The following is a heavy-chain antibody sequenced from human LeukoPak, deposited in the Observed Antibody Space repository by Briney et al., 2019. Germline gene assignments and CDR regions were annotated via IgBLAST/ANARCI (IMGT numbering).Heavy chain of an antibody. J-gene: IGHJ4*02. CDR1: GFTFSSHG. CDR3: AKEGYYDFWSGPLDY. V-gene: IGHV3-33*06. Sequence: GGSLRLSCAASGFTFSSHGMHWVRQAPGKGLEWVAVIWYDGSNKYYADSVKGRFTISRDNSKNTLYLQMNSLRAEDTAVYYCAKEGYYDFWSGPLDYWGQGTLVTVSS. CDR2: IWYDGSNK. D-gene: IGHD3-3*01.